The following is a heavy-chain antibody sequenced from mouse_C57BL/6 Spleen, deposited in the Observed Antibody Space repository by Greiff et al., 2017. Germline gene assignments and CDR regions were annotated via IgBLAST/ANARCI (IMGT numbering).Heavy chain of an antibody. CDR3: ARGGDADY. CDR2: IYPGDGDT. J-gene: IGHJ2*01. V-gene: IGHV1-82*01. Sequence: QVQLKESGPELVKPGASVKISCKASGYAFSSSWMNWVKQRPGKGLEWIGRIYPGDGDTNYNGKFKGKATLTADKSSSTAYMQLSSLTSEDSAVYFCARGGDADYWGQGTTLTVSS. CDR1: GYAFSSSW.